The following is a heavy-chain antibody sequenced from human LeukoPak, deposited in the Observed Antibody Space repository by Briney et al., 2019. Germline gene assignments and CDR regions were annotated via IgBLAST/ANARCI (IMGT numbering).Heavy chain of an antibody. CDR1: GGSFSGYY. CDR2: INHSGST. CDR3: ARWARLGRTFTLDY. D-gene: IGHD2/OR15-2a*01. Sequence: SETLSLTCAVHGGSFSGYYWSWIRQPPGKGLEWIGEINHSGSTNYNPSLKSRVTISVDTSKNQFSLKLSSVTAADTAVYYCARWARLGRTFTLDYWGQGTLVTVSS. J-gene: IGHJ4*02. V-gene: IGHV4-34*01.